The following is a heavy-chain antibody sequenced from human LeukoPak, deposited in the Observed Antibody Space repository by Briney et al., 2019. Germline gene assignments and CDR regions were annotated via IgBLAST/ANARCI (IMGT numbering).Heavy chain of an antibody. CDR3: ANRYSNSDFDY. CDR1: GFTFSSYA. V-gene: IGHV3-23*01. CDR2: ISGSGGST. Sequence: GRSLRLSCAASGFTFSSYAMSWVRQAPGKGLEWVSAISGSGGSTYYADSVKGRFTISRDNSKNTLYLQMNSLRAEDTAVYYCANRYSNSDFDYWGQGTLVTVSS. J-gene: IGHJ4*02. D-gene: IGHD4-11*01.